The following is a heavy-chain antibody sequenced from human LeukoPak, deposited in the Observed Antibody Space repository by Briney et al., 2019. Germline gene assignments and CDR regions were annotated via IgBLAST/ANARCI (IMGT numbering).Heavy chain of an antibody. CDR2: ISDNGGST. CDR3: ARALIAARPDSLFDY. V-gene: IGHV3-64*01. Sequence: GGSLRLSCAASGFTFSSYAMHWVRQAPGKGREYVSTISDNGGSTFYANSVKGRFTISRDNSKNTLYLQMGRLRPEDMAVYYCARALIAARPDSLFDYWGQGTLVTVSS. D-gene: IGHD6-6*01. J-gene: IGHJ4*02. CDR1: GFTFSSYA.